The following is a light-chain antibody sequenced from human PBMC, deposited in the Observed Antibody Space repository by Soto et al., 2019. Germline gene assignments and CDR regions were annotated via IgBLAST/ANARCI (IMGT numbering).Light chain of an antibody. CDR1: QTVSNKY. V-gene: IGKV3-20*01. Sequence: EVVLTQSPGTLSLSPGERATLSCRASQTVSNKYFAWYQQKPGQAPRLLIYGTSSRATGVPDRFSGSGSETDFILTISRLEPEDFAVYFCQQYGSSTGVTFGPGTKVDIK. J-gene: IGKJ3*01. CDR2: GTS. CDR3: QQYGSSTGVT.